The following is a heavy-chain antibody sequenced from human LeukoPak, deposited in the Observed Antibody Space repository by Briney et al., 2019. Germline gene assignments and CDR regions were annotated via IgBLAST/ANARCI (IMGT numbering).Heavy chain of an antibody. Sequence: ASVKVPCKASGYTFTIYFMHWVRQAPGQGLEWMGIINPSSGNTNYAQKFQGRVTMTTDTSTSTVYMELSSLRSEDTAFYYCARDLAYYYGSGNFYSRDYWGQGTLITVSS. CDR1: GYTFTIYF. D-gene: IGHD3-10*01. V-gene: IGHV1-46*01. CDR3: ARDLAYYYGSGNFYSRDY. J-gene: IGHJ4*02. CDR2: INPSSGNT.